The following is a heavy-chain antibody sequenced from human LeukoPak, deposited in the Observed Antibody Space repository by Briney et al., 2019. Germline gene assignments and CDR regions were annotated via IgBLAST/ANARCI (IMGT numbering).Heavy chain of an antibody. Sequence: AGGSLRLSCAASGFTFSNAWMSWVRQAPGKGLEWVGRIKSKTDGGTTDYAAPVKGRFTISRDDSKNTLYLQMNSLKTEDTAVYYCTTIKQWLVGGMVNWGQGTLVTVSS. D-gene: IGHD6-19*01. CDR3: TTIKQWLVGGMVN. CDR2: IKSKTDGGTT. J-gene: IGHJ4*02. V-gene: IGHV3-15*01. CDR1: GFTFSNAW.